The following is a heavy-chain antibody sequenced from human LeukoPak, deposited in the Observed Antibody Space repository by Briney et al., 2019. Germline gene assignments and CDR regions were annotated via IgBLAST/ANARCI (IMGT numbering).Heavy chain of an antibody. Sequence: GGSLRLSCAASGFIFSSYAMHWVRQAPGKGLEWVAFISSDGSNKYYADSVKGRFTISRDNSKNTLYLQMNSLGDEDTAVYYCDPHDSLSHFWGQGTLVTVSS. CDR1: GFIFSSYA. V-gene: IGHV3-30-3*01. D-gene: IGHD6-6*01. J-gene: IGHJ4*02. CDR3: DPHDSLSHF. CDR2: ISSDGSNK.